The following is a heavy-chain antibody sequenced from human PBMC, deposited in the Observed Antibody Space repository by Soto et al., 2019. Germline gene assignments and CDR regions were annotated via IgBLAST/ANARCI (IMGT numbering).Heavy chain of an antibody. Sequence: ASVKVSCKASGYTFTSYGISWVRQAPGQGLEWMGWISAYNGNTNYAQKLQGRVTMTTDTSTSTAYMELRSLRSDDTAVYYCARDVRSSHLREHYGMDVWGPGTTVTVSS. D-gene: IGHD6-13*01. CDR1: GYTFTSYG. J-gene: IGHJ6*02. CDR2: ISAYNGNT. CDR3: ARDVRSSHLREHYGMDV. V-gene: IGHV1-18*01.